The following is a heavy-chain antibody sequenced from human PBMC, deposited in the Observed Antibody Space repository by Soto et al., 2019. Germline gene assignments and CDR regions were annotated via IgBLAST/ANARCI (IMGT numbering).Heavy chain of an antibody. CDR3: AKEIGYSSSWYYFDY. Sequence: PGGSLRLSCAASGLTFSSYSMNWVRRAPGKGLEWVSAISGSGGSTYYADSVKGRFTISRDNSKNTLYLQMNSLRAEDTAVYYCAKEIGYSSSWYYFDYWGQGTLVTVSS. V-gene: IGHV3-23*01. CDR1: GLTFSSYS. D-gene: IGHD6-13*01. CDR2: ISGSGGST. J-gene: IGHJ4*02.